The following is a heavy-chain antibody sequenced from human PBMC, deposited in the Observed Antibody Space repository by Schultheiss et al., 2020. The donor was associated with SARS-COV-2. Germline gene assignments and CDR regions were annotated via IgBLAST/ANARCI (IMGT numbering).Heavy chain of an antibody. V-gene: IGHV3-53*01. CDR2: INSDDNT. CDR3: ARSIYYYYGMDV. Sequence: GGSLRLSCAGSGFIVSSNYMTWVRQAPGKGLEWVSMINSDDNTYYADSVKGRFTISRDNAKNSLYLQMNSLRAEDTAVYYCARSIYYYYGMDVWGQGTTVTVSS. D-gene: IGHD6-6*01. CDR1: GFIVSSNY. J-gene: IGHJ6*02.